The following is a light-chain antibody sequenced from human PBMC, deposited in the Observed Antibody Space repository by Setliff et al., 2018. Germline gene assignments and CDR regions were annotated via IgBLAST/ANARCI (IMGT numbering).Light chain of an antibody. CDR3: TSYTISSTEV. CDR2: EVS. Sequence: QSVLTQPASVSGSPGQSITISYTGTRSDVGGYNYVSWYQQHPGKVPKLMIYEVSNRPSGVSNRFSGSKSGNTASLTISRLQTEDEADYYCTSYTISSTEVFGTGTKVTVL. V-gene: IGLV2-14*01. CDR1: RSDVGGYNY. J-gene: IGLJ1*01.